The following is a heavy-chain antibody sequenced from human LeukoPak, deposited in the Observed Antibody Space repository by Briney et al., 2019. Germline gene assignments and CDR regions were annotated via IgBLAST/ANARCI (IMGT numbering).Heavy chain of an antibody. CDR1: GGSISSGGYY. Sequence: PSQTLSLTCTVSGGSISSGGYYWSWIRQHPGKGLEWIGYIYYSGSTYYNPSLKSRVTISVDTSKNQFSLKLSSVTAADTAVYYCAREIPGYGDYESSYYFDYWGQGTLVTVSS. CDR2: IYYSGST. J-gene: IGHJ4*02. D-gene: IGHD4-17*01. V-gene: IGHV4-31*03. CDR3: AREIPGYGDYESSYYFDY.